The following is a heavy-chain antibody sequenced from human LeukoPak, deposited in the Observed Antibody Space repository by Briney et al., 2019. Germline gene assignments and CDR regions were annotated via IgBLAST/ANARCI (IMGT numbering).Heavy chain of an antibody. D-gene: IGHD3-10*01. Sequence: SVKVSCKASGGTFSSYAISWVRQAPGQGLEWMGGIIPIFGTANYAQKFQGRDTITADESTSTAYMELSSLRSEDTAVYYCASSNCYGSGSFPDYWGQGTLVTVSS. CDR1: GGTFSSYA. V-gene: IGHV1-69*13. CDR2: IIPIFGTA. J-gene: IGHJ4*02. CDR3: ASSNCYGSGSFPDY.